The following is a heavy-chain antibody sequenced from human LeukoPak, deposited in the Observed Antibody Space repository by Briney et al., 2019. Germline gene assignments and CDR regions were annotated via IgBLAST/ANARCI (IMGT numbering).Heavy chain of an antibody. D-gene: IGHD2-2*01. CDR1: GFTFSSYS. CDR3: ARDEEVGTDIVVVPAAQGYYYYMDV. CDR2: ISSSSSTI. J-gene: IGHJ6*03. V-gene: IGHV3-48*01. Sequence: GGSLRLSCAASGFTFSSYSMNWVRQAPGKGLEWVSYISSSSSTIYYADSVKGRFTISRDNAKNSLYLQMNSLRAEDTAVYYCARDEEVGTDIVVVPAAQGYYYYMDVWGKGTTVTVSS.